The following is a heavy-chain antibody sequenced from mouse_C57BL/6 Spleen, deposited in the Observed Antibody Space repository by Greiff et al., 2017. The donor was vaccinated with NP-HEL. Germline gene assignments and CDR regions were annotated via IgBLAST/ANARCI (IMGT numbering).Heavy chain of an antibody. V-gene: IGHV1-82*01. CDR1: GYAFSSSW. CDR3: ANYDYDDAMDY. CDR2: IYPGDGDT. Sequence: VQLVESGPELVKPGASVKISCKASGYAFSSSWMNWVKQRPGKGLEWIGRIYPGDGDTNYNGKFKGKATLTADKSSSTAYMQLSSLTSEDSAVYFCANYDYDDAMDYWGQGTSVTVSS. D-gene: IGHD2-4*01. J-gene: IGHJ4*01.